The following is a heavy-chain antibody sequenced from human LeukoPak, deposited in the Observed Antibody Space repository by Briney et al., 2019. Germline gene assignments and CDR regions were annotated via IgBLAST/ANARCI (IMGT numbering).Heavy chain of an antibody. Sequence: PGGSLRLSCAASGSTFSSDSMNWVRQAPGKGLEWVSCISSSSSYIYYADSAKGRFTISRDNAKNSLYLQMNSLRAEDTAVYYCAGKNEYSYGSIFDYWGQGTLVTVSS. CDR1: GSTFSSDS. CDR3: AGKNEYSYGSIFDY. D-gene: IGHD5-18*01. CDR2: ISSSSSYI. J-gene: IGHJ4*02. V-gene: IGHV3-21*01.